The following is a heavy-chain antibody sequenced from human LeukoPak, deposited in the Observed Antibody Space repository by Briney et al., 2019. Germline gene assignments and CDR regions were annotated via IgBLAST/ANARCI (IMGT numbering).Heavy chain of an antibody. CDR2: IIPIFGTA. CDR1: GGTFSSYA. J-gene: IGHJ4*02. CDR3: AGTGTKTYYYDSSGYYYD. D-gene: IGHD3-22*01. V-gene: IGHV1-69*01. Sequence: SAVKVSCKASGGTFSSYAISWVRQAPGQGLEWMGGIIPIFGTANYAQKFQGRVTITADESTSTAYMELSSLRSEDTAVYYCAGTGTKTYYYDSSGYYYDWGQGTLVTVSS.